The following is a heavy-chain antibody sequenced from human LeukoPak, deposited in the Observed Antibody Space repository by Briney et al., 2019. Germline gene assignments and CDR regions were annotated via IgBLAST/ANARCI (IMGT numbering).Heavy chain of an antibody. CDR1: GFTFSSYG. D-gene: IGHD6-19*01. CDR2: ISYDGSNK. CDR3: AKEPAEYSSGWYYDD. V-gene: IGHV3-30*18. Sequence: GGSLRLSCAASGFTFSSYGMHWVRQAPGKGLEWVAVISYDGSNKYYADSVRGRFTISRDNSKNALYLQMNSLRSEDTAVYFCAKEPAEYSSGWYYDDWGRGTRVTVSS. J-gene: IGHJ4*02.